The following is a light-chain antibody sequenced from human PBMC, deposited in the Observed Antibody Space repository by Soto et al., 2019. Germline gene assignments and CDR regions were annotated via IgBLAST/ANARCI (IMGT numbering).Light chain of an antibody. CDR1: QSISNSY. Sequence: DIVLTQSPGTLSLSPGERATPSCRASQSISNSYLAWFQQKPGQSPRLLIYGASSRPTGIPDRFSGSGSGTDFTLAISRLEPEDFALYYCQQYGSSPFTFGGGTKVDIK. CDR2: GAS. CDR3: QQYGSSPFT. V-gene: IGKV3-20*01. J-gene: IGKJ4*01.